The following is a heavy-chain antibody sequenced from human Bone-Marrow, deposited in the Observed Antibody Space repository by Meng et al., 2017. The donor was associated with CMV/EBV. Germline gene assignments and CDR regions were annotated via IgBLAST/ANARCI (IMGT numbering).Heavy chain of an antibody. CDR1: GFTFSSYE. V-gene: IGHV3-48*03. CDR2: ISSSGSTI. D-gene: IGHD3-16*01. Sequence: GESLKIPCAASGFTFSSYEMNWVRQAPGKGPEWVSYISSSGSTIYYADSVKGRFTISRDKAMNSLYLQMNSLRADDTAVYYCARDLLIPPYYYYGMGVWGQGTTVTVSS. J-gene: IGHJ6*02. CDR3: ARDLLIPPYYYYGMGV.